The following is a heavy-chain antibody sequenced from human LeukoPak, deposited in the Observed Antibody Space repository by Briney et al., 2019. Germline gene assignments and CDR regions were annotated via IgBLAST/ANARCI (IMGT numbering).Heavy chain of an antibody. CDR2: ISSSSSTI. CDR3: ARSDPSDSSGYYYPSYYYYYMDV. D-gene: IGHD3-22*01. J-gene: IGHJ6*03. Sequence: GGCLRLSCAASGFTFSSYSMNWVRQAPGKGLEWVSYISSSSSTIYYADSVKGRFTISRDNAKNSLYLQMNSLRAEDTAVYYCARSDPSDSSGYYYPSYYYYYMDVWGKGTTVTVSS. CDR1: GFTFSSYS. V-gene: IGHV3-48*01.